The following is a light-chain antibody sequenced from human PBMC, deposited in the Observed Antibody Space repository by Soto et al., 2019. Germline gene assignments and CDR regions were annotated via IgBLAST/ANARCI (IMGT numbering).Light chain of an antibody. V-gene: IGLV2-14*02. Sequence: QSALTQPASVSGSPGQSITLSCTGTSSDVGSYNLVSWYQQHPGKAPKLMIYEGSKRPSGVSNRFSGSKSGNTASLTISGLQAEDEADYYCSSYTSSITLVVFGRGTKLTVL. J-gene: IGLJ2*01. CDR1: SSDVGSYNL. CDR2: EGS. CDR3: SSYTSSITLVV.